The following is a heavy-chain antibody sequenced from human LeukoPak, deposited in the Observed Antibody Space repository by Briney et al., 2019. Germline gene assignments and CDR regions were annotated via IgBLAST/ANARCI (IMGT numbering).Heavy chain of an antibody. CDR2: IYTSGST. CDR1: GGSISSYY. J-gene: IGHJ4*02. Sequence: SETLSLTCTVSGGSISSYYWSWIRQPAGKGLEWIGRIYTSGSTNYNPSLKSRVTMSVDTSKSQFSLKLSSVTAADTAVYYCARAVAVAGRSAFDYWGQGTLVTVSS. CDR3: ARAVAVAGRSAFDY. V-gene: IGHV4-4*07. D-gene: IGHD6-19*01.